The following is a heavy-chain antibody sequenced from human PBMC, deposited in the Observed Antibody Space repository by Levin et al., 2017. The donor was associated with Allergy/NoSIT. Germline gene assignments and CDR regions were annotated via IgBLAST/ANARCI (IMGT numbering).Heavy chain of an antibody. CDR1: GYTFTSYD. CDR2: MNPNSGNT. Sequence: VASVKVSCKASGYTFTSYDINWVRQATGQGLEWMGWMNPNSGNTGYAQKFQGRVTMTRNTSISTAYMELSSLRSEDTAVYYCARDYLDYYDSSGSSDYWGQGTLVTVSS. D-gene: IGHD3-22*01. V-gene: IGHV1-8*01. J-gene: IGHJ4*02. CDR3: ARDYLDYYDSSGSSDY.